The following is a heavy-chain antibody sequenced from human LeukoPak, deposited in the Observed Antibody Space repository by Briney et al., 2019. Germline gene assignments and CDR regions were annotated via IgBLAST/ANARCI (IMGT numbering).Heavy chain of an antibody. J-gene: IGHJ6*02. Sequence: PGGSLRLSCAASGFTFSSYSMNWVRQAPGKGLEWVSSIGSSSTYIYYADSVKGRFTISRDNAKNSLYLQMNSLRAEDTAVYYCARGLSVDGMDVWGQGTTVTVSS. V-gene: IGHV3-21*01. CDR3: ARGLSVDGMDV. CDR1: GFTFSSYS. CDR2: IGSSSTYI. D-gene: IGHD6-19*01.